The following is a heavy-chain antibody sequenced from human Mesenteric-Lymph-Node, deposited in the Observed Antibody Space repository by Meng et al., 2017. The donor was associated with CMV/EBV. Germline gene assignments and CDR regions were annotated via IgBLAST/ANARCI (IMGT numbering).Heavy chain of an antibody. J-gene: IGHJ4*02. CDR1: GGSFSGYY. CDR2: INHSGST. V-gene: IGHV4-34*01. CDR3: ARHQRWLKSEGGFNY. Sequence: QVQLQQWGAGLLKPSETLSLTCAVYGGSFSGYYWGWIRQPPGKGLEWIGEINHSGSTNYNPSLKSRVTISVDTSKNQFSLKLSSVTAADTAVYYCARHQRWLKSEGGFNYWGQGTLVTVSS. D-gene: IGHD4-23*01.